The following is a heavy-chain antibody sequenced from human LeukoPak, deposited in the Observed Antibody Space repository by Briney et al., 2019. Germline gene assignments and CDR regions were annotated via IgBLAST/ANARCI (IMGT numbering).Heavy chain of an antibody. CDR3: ARGGFREFDS. V-gene: IGHV4-59*01. CDR1: GGSFSGYY. Sequence: SETLSLTCAVYGGSFSGYYWSWIRQPPGKGLEWIGYIYYSGSTNYNPSLKSRVTISVDTSKNQFSLKLSSVTAADTAVYYCARGGFREFDSWGQGTLVIVSS. J-gene: IGHJ4*02. D-gene: IGHD3-10*01. CDR2: IYYSGST.